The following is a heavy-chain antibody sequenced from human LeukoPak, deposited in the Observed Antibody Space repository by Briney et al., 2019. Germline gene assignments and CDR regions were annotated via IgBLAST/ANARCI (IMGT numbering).Heavy chain of an antibody. CDR2: IGSSGRTI. CDR1: GFTFSSYE. Sequence: GGSLRLSCAASGFTFSSYEMNWVRQAPGKGLEWVSYIGSSGRTIYYADSVKGRFTISRDNAKNSLYLQMSSLRAEDTAVYYCAREASDAFDIWGQGTMVTVSS. V-gene: IGHV3-48*03. J-gene: IGHJ3*02. CDR3: AREASDAFDI.